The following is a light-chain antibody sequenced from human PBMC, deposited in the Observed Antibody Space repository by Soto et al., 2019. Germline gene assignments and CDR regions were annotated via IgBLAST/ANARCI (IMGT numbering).Light chain of an antibody. V-gene: IGKV3-15*01. CDR3: QQYNNWPLT. CDR1: QSVSSN. J-gene: IGKJ1*01. Sequence: EIVMTQSPATLSVSPGERATLSCRASQSVSSNLAWYQQKPGQAPRLLIYGASTRATGITARFSGSGSGTEFTLTISSLQSEDFAVYYCQQYNNWPLTFGQGTKAEIK. CDR2: GAS.